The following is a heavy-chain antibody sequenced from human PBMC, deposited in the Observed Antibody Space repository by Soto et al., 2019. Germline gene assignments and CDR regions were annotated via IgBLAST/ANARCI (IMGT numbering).Heavy chain of an antibody. CDR1: GFTFSSYG. CDR3: ARGTERIAVATDY. V-gene: IGHV3-33*01. CDR2: IWYDGSNK. Sequence: QVQLVESGGGVVQPGRSLRLSCAASGFTFSSYGMHWVRQAPGKGLEWVAVIWYDGSNKYYADSVKGRFTISRDNSKNTLYLQMNSLRAEDTAVYYWARGTERIAVATDYWGQGTLVTVSS. D-gene: IGHD6-19*01. J-gene: IGHJ4*02.